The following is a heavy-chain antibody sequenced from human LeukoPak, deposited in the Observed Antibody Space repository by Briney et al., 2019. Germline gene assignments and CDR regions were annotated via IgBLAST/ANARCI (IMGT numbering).Heavy chain of an antibody. CDR3: ARDQGSGWFSDY. J-gene: IGHJ4*02. CDR2: IKQDGSEK. CDR1: GFTFSSYW. Sequence: GGSLRLSCAASGFTFSSYWMSWVRQAPGKGLERVASIKQDGSEKYYVDSVKGRFTISRDNAKNSLYLQMNSLRAEDTAVYYCARDQGSGWFSDYWGQGTLVTVSS. V-gene: IGHV3-7*01. D-gene: IGHD6-19*01.